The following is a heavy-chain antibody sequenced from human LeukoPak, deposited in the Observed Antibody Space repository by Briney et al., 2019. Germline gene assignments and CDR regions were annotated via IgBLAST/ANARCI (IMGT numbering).Heavy chain of an antibody. D-gene: IGHD2-8*01. V-gene: IGHV3-21*01. CDR2: ISSSGTYI. CDR3: ARDVRVLKRSPLGYYFDY. Sequence: GGSLRLSWAASGFPFTNYSMNWVRQAPGKGLEWVSSISSSGTYIYYADSVKGRFPISRDNDKNSLYLQMNSLRAEDTAVYYCARDVRVLKRSPLGYYFDYWGQGTLVTVSS. CDR1: GFPFTNYS. J-gene: IGHJ4*02.